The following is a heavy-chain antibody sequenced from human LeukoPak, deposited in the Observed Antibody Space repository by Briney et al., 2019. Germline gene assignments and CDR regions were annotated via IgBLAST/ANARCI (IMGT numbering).Heavy chain of an antibody. Sequence: SETLSLTCTVSGGSISSYYWSWIRQPPGKGLEWIGYIYHSGSTNYNPSLKSRVTISVDTSKNQFSLKLSSVTAADTAVYYCARVRSSGEPHLDSSGQGTLVTDSS. CDR1: GGSISSYY. J-gene: IGHJ4*02. CDR3: ARVRSSGEPHLDS. D-gene: IGHD3-10*01. CDR2: IYHSGST. V-gene: IGHV4-59*01.